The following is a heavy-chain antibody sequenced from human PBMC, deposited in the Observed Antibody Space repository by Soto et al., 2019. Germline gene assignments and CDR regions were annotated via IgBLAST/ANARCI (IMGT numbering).Heavy chain of an antibody. V-gene: IGHV3-23*01. D-gene: IGHD6-19*01. Sequence: ETLSLTCTVSGGSVSSGSYYWSWVRQAPGKGLEWVSTISGSGGSTYYADSVKGRFTISRDNSKNTLYLQMNNLRAEDTAVYYCAKGGSGWSIDYWGQGTLVTVSS. CDR3: AKGGSGWSIDY. CDR2: ISGSGGST. CDR1: GGSVSSGSYY. J-gene: IGHJ4*02.